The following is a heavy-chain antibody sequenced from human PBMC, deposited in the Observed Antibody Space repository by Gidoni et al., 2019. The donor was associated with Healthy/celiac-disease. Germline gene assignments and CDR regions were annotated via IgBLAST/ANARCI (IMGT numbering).Heavy chain of an antibody. D-gene: IGHD6-19*01. Sequence: QVQLQQSGPGLVKPSQTLSLTCAISGDSVPSNSAAWHWIRQSPSRGLEWLGRTYYRSKWYNDYAVSVKSRITINPDTSKNQFSLQLNSVTPEDTAVYYCARGPYSSQRWPFVDYMDVWGKGTTVTVSS. CDR2: TYYRSKWYN. CDR1: GDSVPSNSAA. J-gene: IGHJ6*03. CDR3: ARGPYSSQRWPFVDYMDV. V-gene: IGHV6-1*01.